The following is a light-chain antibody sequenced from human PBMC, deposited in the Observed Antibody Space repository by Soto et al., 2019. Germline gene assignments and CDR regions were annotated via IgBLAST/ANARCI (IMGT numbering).Light chain of an antibody. Sequence: DIVLTQSPATLSLSPGERATLSCRASQSVSSYLAWYQQKPGQAPRLLIYDASNRATGIPARFSGSGSGTDFTLTISSLEPEDFAVYYCQQRSNGARTFGGGTKVEIK. CDR2: DAS. V-gene: IGKV3-11*01. J-gene: IGKJ4*01. CDR1: QSVSSY. CDR3: QQRSNGART.